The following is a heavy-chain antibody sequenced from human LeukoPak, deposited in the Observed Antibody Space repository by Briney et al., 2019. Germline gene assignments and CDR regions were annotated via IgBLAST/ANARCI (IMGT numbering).Heavy chain of an antibody. CDR3: ARGTTAIYYFDY. J-gene: IGHJ4*02. D-gene: IGHD5-18*01. CDR1: GFTFSSYW. V-gene: IGHV3-74*01. CDR2: DYSAGSST. Sequence: PGGSLRLSCAASGFTFSSYWMHWVRHASGKGLVWVSRDYSAGSSTTYADSVKGRFTISRDNAKNSLYLQMNSLRDEDMALYYCARGTTAIYYFDYWGQGTLVTVSS.